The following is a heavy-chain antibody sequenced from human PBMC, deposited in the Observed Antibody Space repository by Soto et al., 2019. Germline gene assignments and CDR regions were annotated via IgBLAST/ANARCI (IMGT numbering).Heavy chain of an antibody. V-gene: IGHV3-33*06. CDR3: AKDVNYDFWSDNWFDP. CDR2: IWYDGSNK. Sequence: HPGGSLRLSCAASGFTFSSYGMHWVRQAPGKGLEWVAVIWYDGSNKYYADSVKGRFTISRDNSKNTLYLQMNSLRGEDTAVYYCAKDVNYDFWSDNWFDPWGQGTLVTVSS. J-gene: IGHJ5*02. D-gene: IGHD3-3*01. CDR1: GFTFSSYG.